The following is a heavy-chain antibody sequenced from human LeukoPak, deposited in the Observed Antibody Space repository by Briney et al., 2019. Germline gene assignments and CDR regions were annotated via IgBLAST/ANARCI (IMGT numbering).Heavy chain of an antibody. CDR2: INPSGGST. CDR1: GYTFTSYY. J-gene: IGHJ4*02. CDR3: ARDEKAYYDSSGYYVH. D-gene: IGHD3-22*01. Sequence: ASVKVSCKASGYTFTSYYMHWVRQAPGQGPEWMGIINPSGGSTSYAQKFQGRVTMTRDMSTSTVYMELSSLRSEDTAVYYCARDEKAYYDSSGYYVHWGQGTLVTVSS. V-gene: IGHV1-46*01.